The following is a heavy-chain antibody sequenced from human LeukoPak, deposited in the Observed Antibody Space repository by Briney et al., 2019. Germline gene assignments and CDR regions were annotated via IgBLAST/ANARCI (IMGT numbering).Heavy chain of an antibody. D-gene: IGHD3-9*01. CDR1: AYTFTGYY. J-gene: IGHJ4*02. V-gene: IGHV1-2*02. CDR3: ARDWLLRYSEGGFDS. CDR2: INPNSGDT. Sequence: ASVKVSCKASAYTFTGYYMHWVRQAPGQGLEWMGWINPNSGDTNYAQKFQGRVTMARDTSITTAYMELSRLRSDDTAVYYCARDWLLRYSEGGFDSWGQGTLVTVSS.